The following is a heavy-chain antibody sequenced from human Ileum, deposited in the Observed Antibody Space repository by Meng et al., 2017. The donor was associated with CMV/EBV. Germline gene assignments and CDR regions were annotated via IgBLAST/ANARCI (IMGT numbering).Heavy chain of an antibody. CDR2: IYRGDDK. CDR3: AHFVGGYYPSRPDY. D-gene: IGHD1-26*01. CDR1: GFSPSTSGEG. V-gene: IGHV2-5*02. J-gene: IGHJ4*02. Sequence: QITLKEAGPALVKPPHTLPLHCSFSGFSPSTSGEGVGWIRQPPGKALEWLALIYRGDDKRYSPSLNSRLTIAKDTSKNEVVLTLTNMGPIDTGTYYCAHFVGGYYPSRPDYWGQGTLVTVSS.